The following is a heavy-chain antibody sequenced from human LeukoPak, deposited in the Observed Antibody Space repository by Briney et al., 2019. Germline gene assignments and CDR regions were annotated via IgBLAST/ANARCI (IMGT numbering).Heavy chain of an antibody. CDR3: ARIEYSSSLEYYYYGMDV. J-gene: IGHJ6*02. D-gene: IGHD6-6*01. CDR1: GGSISSGGYY. V-gene: IGHV4-61*08. Sequence: SQTLSLTCAVSGGSISSGGYYWSWIRQPPGKGLEWIGYIYYSGSTNYNPSLKSRVTISVDTSKNQFSLKLSSVTAADTAVYYCARIEYSSSLEYYYYGMDVWGQGTTVTVSS. CDR2: IYYSGST.